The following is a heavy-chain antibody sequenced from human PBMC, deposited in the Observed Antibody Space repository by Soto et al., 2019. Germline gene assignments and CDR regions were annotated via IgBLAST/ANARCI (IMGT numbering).Heavy chain of an antibody. CDR1: GGSISSSSYY. Sequence: QLQLQESGPGLVKPSETLSLTCAVSGGSISSSSYYWGWIRQPPGKGLEWIGSIYYSGSTCYNPSSKRRVTRSVARSKKQFSLKLSSVTAADTAVYYCARQRWVRWEGFYFDYWGQGSLVTVSS. CDR3: ARQRWVRWEGFYFDY. D-gene: IGHD5-12*01. CDR2: IYYSGST. J-gene: IGHJ4*02. V-gene: IGHV4-39*01.